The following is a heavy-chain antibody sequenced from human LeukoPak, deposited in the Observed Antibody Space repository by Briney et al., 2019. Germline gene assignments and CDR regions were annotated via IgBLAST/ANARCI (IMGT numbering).Heavy chain of an antibody. V-gene: IGHV1-69*04. CDR2: IIPILGIA. CDR3: ATFSSSWPWGGY. CDR1: GGTFSSYA. J-gene: IGHJ4*02. Sequence: GASVKVSCKASGGTFSSYAISWVRQAPGQGLEWMGRIIPILGIANYAQKFQGRVAITADKSTSTAYMELSSLRSEDTAVYYCATFSSSWPWGGYWGQGTLVTVSS. D-gene: IGHD6-13*01.